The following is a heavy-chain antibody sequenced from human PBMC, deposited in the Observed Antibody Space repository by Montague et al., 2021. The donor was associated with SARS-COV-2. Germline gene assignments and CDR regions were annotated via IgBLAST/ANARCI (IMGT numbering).Heavy chain of an antibody. D-gene: IGHD2-2*02. CDR1: GFPFGSHW. CDR3: SKGGPRYSLDY. V-gene: IGHV3-74*01. Sequence: SLRLSCAASGFPFGSHWMHWVRQAPGKGLVWVSQINPSGTAIGHGDSVRGRSTTSRDNANNMLYLQLNSLTGDDTAVYYCSKGGPRYSLDYWGRGVLVTVSS. CDR2: INPSGTAI. J-gene: IGHJ4*02.